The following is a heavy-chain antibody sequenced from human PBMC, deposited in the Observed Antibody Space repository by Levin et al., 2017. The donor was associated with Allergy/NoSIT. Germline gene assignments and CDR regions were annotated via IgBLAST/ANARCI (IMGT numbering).Heavy chain of an antibody. J-gene: IGHJ4*02. Sequence: SETLSLTCAVYGGSFSGYYWSWIRQPPGKGLEWIGEINHSGSTNYNPSLKSRVTISVDTSKNQFSLKLSSVTAADTAVYYCARGVGIWVDYWGQGTLVTVSS. CDR3: ARGVGIWVDY. CDR2: INHSGST. CDR1: GGSFSGYY. V-gene: IGHV4-34*01. D-gene: IGHD1-14*01.